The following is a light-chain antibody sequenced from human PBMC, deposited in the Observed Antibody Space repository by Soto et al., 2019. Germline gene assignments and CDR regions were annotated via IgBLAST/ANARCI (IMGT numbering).Light chain of an antibody. V-gene: IGKV1-9*01. CDR1: QGISSY. Sequence: IQLTQSPSSLSASVGDRVTITCRASQGISSYLAWYQQKPGKAPKLLIYAASTLQSGVPSRFSGSGSGTDFTLTISSLQTEDFATYYCQQPNSYPLTFGGGTKVDIK. CDR2: AAS. CDR3: QQPNSYPLT. J-gene: IGKJ4*01.